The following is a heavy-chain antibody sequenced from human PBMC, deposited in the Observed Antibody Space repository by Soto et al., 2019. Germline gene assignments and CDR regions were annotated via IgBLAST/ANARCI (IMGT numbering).Heavy chain of an antibody. J-gene: IGHJ6*02. D-gene: IGHD3-10*01. CDR3: ARVWFDDAPGMDV. Sequence: QVQLQESGPGLVKPSETLSLTCTVSGGSISSYYWSWIRQPPGKGLEWIGYIYYSGSTNYSPSLTNRVTISVATPKNQFSLKLSSVTAADTAVYYCARVWFDDAPGMDVWGQGTTVTVSS. CDR1: GGSISSYY. V-gene: IGHV4-59*08. CDR2: IYYSGST.